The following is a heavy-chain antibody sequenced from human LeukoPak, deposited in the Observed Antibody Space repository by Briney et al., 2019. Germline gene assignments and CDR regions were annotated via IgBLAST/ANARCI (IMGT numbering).Heavy chain of an antibody. CDR2: VKGDGREK. Sequence: GGSLRLSCAASGFNFGNSWMSWVRQAPGKGLEWVANVKGDGREKYYVDSVKGRFTISRDNAKNSLYLQMNSLRAEDTAVYYCARGYLRYFDWLLRDYYYYYMDVWGKGTTVTISS. D-gene: IGHD3-9*01. CDR3: ARGYLRYFDWLLRDYYYYYMDV. V-gene: IGHV3-7*01. J-gene: IGHJ6*03. CDR1: GFNFGNSW.